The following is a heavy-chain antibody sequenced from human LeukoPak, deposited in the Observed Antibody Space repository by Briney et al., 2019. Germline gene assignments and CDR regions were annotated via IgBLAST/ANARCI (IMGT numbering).Heavy chain of an antibody. CDR2: IYYSGST. CDR3: ARLSGSYYPDY. D-gene: IGHD1-26*01. V-gene: IGHV4-30-4*08. CDR1: GGSISSGDYY. Sequence: SETLSLTCTVSGGSISSGDYYWSRIRQPPGKGLEWIGYIYYSGSTYYNPSLKSRVTISVDTSKNQFSLKLSSVTAADTAVYYCARLSGSYYPDYWGQGTLVTVSS. J-gene: IGHJ4*02.